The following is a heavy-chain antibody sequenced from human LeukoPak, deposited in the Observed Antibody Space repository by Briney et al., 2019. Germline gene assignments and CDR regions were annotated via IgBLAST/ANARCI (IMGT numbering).Heavy chain of an antibody. D-gene: IGHD2-21*02. CDR1: GFTFSSYG. Sequence: PGGSLRLSCAASGFTFSSYGMHWVRQAPGKGLEWVAVIRYDGSNKYYADSVKGRFTISRDNSKNTLYLQMNSLRAEDTAVYYCARDVRHHCGGDCYSGYFDYWGQGTLVTVSS. J-gene: IGHJ4*02. CDR3: ARDVRHHCGGDCYSGYFDY. V-gene: IGHV3-30*02. CDR2: IRYDGSNK.